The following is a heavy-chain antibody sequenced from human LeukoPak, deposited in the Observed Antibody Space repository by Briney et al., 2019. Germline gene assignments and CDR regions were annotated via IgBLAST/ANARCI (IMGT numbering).Heavy chain of an antibody. CDR2: IYYSGCT. CDR3: ARTYCSSTSCYEDWFDP. CDR1: GGSISSYY. J-gene: IGHJ5*02. D-gene: IGHD2-2*01. Sequence: SETLSLTCTVSGGSISSYYWSWIRQPPGKGLEWIGYIYYSGCTNYNPSLKSRVTISVDTSKNQFSLKLSSVTAADTAVYYCARTYCSSTSCYEDWFDPWGQGTLVTVSS. V-gene: IGHV4-59*01.